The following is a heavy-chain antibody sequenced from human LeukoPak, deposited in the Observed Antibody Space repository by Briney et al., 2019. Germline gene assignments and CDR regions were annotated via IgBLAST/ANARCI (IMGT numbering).Heavy chain of an antibody. CDR2: IYYSGST. CDR1: GGSISSNSFY. V-gene: IGHV4-39*07. D-gene: IGHD2-21*02. Sequence: SETLSLTCTVSGGSISSNSFYWGWIRQPPGQGLEWIGSIYYSGSTYYNPSLKSRVTISVDTSKNQLSLGLTSVTAAATAVYYCTRAPTKKCGYCLPLELWGQGTLVTVSS. CDR3: TRAPTKKCGYCLPLEL. J-gene: IGHJ4*02.